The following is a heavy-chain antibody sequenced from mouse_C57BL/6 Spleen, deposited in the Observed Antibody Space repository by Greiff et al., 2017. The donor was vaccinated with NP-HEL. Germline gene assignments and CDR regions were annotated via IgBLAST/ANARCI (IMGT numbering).Heavy chain of an antibody. Sequence: QVQLQQSGAELVKPGASVKISCKASGYAFSSYWMNWVKQRPGKGLEWIGQIYPGDGDTNYNGKFKGKATLTADKSSSTAYMQLSSLTSEDSAVYFCARSYYDYDGYYAMDYWGQGTSVTVSS. D-gene: IGHD2-4*01. CDR2: IYPGDGDT. CDR1: GYAFSSYW. J-gene: IGHJ4*01. V-gene: IGHV1-80*01. CDR3: ARSYYDYDGYYAMDY.